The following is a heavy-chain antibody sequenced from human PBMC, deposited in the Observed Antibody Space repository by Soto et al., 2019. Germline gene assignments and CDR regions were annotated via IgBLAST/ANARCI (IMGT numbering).Heavy chain of an antibody. CDR1: GGSFSGYY. CDR3: ARKGDIVVVPAAIYYYYGMDV. D-gene: IGHD2-2*01. Sequence: PSETLSLTCAVYGGSFSGYYWSWIRQPPGKGLEWIGEINHSGSTNYNPSLKSRVTISVDTSKNQFSLKLSSVTAADTAVYYCARKGDIVVVPAAIYYYYGMDVWGQGTTVTVS. V-gene: IGHV4-34*01. CDR2: INHSGST. J-gene: IGHJ6*02.